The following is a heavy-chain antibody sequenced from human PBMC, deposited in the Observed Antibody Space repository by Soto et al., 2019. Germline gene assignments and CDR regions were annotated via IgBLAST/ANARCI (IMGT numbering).Heavy chain of an antibody. J-gene: IGHJ3*01. CDR2: ISIDTHRQ. V-gene: IGHV3-30*03. CDR1: GFTFSSSD. D-gene: IGHD1-26*01. CDR3: ARGPTSGAFDV. Sequence: QVQLMESGGGVVQPGRSLRLSCAASGFTFSSSDIHWVRQAPGKGLEWVAHISIDTHRQYYADPVKGRFTGSRDNSKNTVYLQMNSLRAEDTAIYCCARGPTSGAFDVWGRGTLVTVSS.